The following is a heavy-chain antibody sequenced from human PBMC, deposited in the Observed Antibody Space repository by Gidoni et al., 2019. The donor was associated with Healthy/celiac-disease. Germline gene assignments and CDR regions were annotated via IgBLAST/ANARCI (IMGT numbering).Heavy chain of an antibody. V-gene: IGHV4-4*07. Sequence: QVQLQESGPGLVKPSETLSLTCTVSGGSISSYYWSWIRQPAGKGLEWIGRIYTSGSTNYNPSLKSRVTMSVDTSKNQFSLKLSSVTAADTAVYYCARDPTYYYDSSGYYLGWFDPWGQGTLVTVSS. CDR3: ARDPTYYYDSSGYYLGWFDP. CDR1: GGSISSYY. J-gene: IGHJ5*02. D-gene: IGHD3-22*01. CDR2: IYTSGST.